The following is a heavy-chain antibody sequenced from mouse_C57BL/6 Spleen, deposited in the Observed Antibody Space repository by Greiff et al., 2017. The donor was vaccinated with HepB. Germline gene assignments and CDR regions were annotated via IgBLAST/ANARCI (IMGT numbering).Heavy chain of an antibody. V-gene: IGHV5-9-1*02. CDR1: GFTFSSYA. CDR3: TRGNDGNYGGDAMDY. Sequence: EVQRVESGEGLVKPGGSLKLSCAASGFTFSSYAMSWVRQTPEKRLEWVAYISSGGDYIYYADTVKGRFTISRDNARNTLYLQMSSLKSEDTAMYYCTRGNDGNYGGDAMDYWGQGTSVTVSS. CDR2: ISSGGDYI. D-gene: IGHD2-1*01. J-gene: IGHJ4*01.